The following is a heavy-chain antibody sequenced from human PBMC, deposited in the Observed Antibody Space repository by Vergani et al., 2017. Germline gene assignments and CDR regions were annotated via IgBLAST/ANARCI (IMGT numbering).Heavy chain of an antibody. J-gene: IGHJ4*01. V-gene: IGHV3-23*04. CDR2: ISGSGRST. CDR3: ARVKIDFGTYFFDS. Sequence: EELLVQSGGGLAQPGESLRLSCSASGFTFVNSDLSWVRQAPGKGLAWVATISGSGRSTYFADSVKGRFSISRDNSKSTLHLQMNSLRVEDTAIYYCARVKIDFGTYFFDSWGHGTLVTVSS. CDR1: GFTFVNSD. D-gene: IGHD1-1*01.